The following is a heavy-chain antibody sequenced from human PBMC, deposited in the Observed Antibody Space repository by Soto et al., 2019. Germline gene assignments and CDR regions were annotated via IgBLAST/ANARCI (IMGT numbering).Heavy chain of an antibody. CDR3: ARLKMCSSTSCYRHFDY. Sequence: TLSITCTISGGSISSGGYYWSWISKKTGKGLEWIGYIYYSGSTYYNPSLKSRVTISVDTSKNQFSLKLSSVTAADTAVYYCARLKMCSSTSCYRHFDYWGQGILVTVSS. CDR1: GGSISSGGYY. J-gene: IGHJ4*02. D-gene: IGHD2-2*01. CDR2: IYYSGST. V-gene: IGHV4-31*03.